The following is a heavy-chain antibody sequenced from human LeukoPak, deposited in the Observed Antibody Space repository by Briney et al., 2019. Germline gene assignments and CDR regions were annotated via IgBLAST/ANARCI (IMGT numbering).Heavy chain of an antibody. CDR2: ISGSGGGT. Sequence: GGSLRLSCTVSGITLSNYGMSWVRQAPGRGLEWVAGISGSGGGTKYADSVKGRFAISRDNPKNTLYLRMNSLRAEDTAVYFCAKRGVVIRVILVGFHREANYFDSWGQGALVTVSS. CDR1: GITLSNYG. D-gene: IGHD3-22*01. CDR3: AKRGVVIRVILVGFHREANYFDS. J-gene: IGHJ4*02. V-gene: IGHV3-23*01.